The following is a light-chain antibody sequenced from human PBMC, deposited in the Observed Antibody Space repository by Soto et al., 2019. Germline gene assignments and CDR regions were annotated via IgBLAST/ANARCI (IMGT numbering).Light chain of an antibody. V-gene: IGKV3-11*01. Sequence: EIVLTQSPASLSLSPVERATLSCMASQSVDSYLVWYQQKPGQAPRLLIFGASNRATGIPARFSGSGSGTDFTLTINSLEPDDFAVYYCQQRDSWPITFGQGTRLEI. CDR2: GAS. J-gene: IGKJ5*01. CDR3: QQRDSWPIT. CDR1: QSVDSY.